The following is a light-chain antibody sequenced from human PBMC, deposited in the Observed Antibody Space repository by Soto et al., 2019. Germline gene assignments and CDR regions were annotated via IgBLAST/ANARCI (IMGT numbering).Light chain of an antibody. J-gene: IGLJ2*01. CDR3: QVWDSSSDLRVV. CDR1: NIGSKS. V-gene: IGLV3-21*04. Sequence: SSELTQPPSVSVAPGKTARITCGGNNIGSKSVHWYQQKPGQAPVLVIYYDSDRPSGIPERFSGSNSGNTATLTISRVEAGDEADYYCQVWDSSSDLRVVFGGGTKVTVL. CDR2: YDS.